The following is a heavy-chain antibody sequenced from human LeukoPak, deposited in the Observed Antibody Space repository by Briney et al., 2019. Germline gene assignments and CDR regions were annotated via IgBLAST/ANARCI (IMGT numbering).Heavy chain of an antibody. Sequence: GESLKISCKGSGYSFTSYWIGWVRQMPGKGLQWMGIIYPGDSDTRYSPSFQGQVTISADKSISTAYLQWSSLKASDTAMYYCARPKYSSGWEFDYWGQGTLVTVSS. CDR1: GYSFTSYW. CDR2: IYPGDSDT. V-gene: IGHV5-51*01. D-gene: IGHD6-19*01. CDR3: ARPKYSSGWEFDY. J-gene: IGHJ4*02.